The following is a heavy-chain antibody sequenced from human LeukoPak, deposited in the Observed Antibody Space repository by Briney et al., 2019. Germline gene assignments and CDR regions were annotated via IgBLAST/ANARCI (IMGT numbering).Heavy chain of an antibody. CDR1: GYSFTGYY. J-gene: IGHJ5*02. V-gene: IGHV1-2*02. D-gene: IGHD2-2*02. CDR3: ARGDIVVLPAGIPHNWFDP. Sequence: ASVKVSRKASGYSFTGYYIHWVRQAPGQGLEWMGWINPNSGGTNYAQKFQGRVTMTRDTSISTAYMELSRLRSDDTAVYYCARGDIVVLPAGIPHNWFDPWGQGTLVTVSS. CDR2: INPNSGGT.